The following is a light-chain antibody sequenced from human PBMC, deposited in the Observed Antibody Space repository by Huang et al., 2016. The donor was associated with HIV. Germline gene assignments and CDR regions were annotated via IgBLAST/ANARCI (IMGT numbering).Light chain of an antibody. J-gene: IGKJ1*01. Sequence: EIVMTQSPATLSVSPGERATLSCKASQSISSNLAWYQQKLGQAPRLLIYGASTRATDIPARFSGSGSGTEFTLTISSLQSEDFALYVCHQYNNWPPWTFGQGTKVEIK. V-gene: IGKV3-15*01. CDR2: GAS. CDR1: QSISSN. CDR3: HQYNNWPPWT.